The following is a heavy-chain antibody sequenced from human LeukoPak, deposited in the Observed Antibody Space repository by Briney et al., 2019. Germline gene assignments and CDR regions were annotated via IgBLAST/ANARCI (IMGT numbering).Heavy chain of an antibody. D-gene: IGHD6-19*01. J-gene: IGHJ6*02. V-gene: IGHV3-33*08. CDR3: ARGQSPSYYDMDV. CDR2: IWSDGSSK. Sequence: GGSLRLSCAASGFTFSNYGMHWVRQAPGKGLEGVAVIWSDGSSKHYGDSVKGRFTISRDNSKNTLYLQMNSLRAEDTAVYHCARGQSPSYYDMDVWGQGTTVTVSS. CDR1: GFTFSNYG.